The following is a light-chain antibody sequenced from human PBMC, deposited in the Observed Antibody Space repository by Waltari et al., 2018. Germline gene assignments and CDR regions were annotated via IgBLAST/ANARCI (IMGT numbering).Light chain of an antibody. CDR3: VTWDDSLNGWV. J-gene: IGLJ3*02. V-gene: IGLV1-44*01. CDR2: NNY. CDR1: HPNIGSKN. Sequence: QSVVTQSPSASGAPGQRVTISWSGRHPNIGSKNVDWYQQLPGTAPNLLIFNNYQRPSGVPDRFSASKSGTSASLAISGLQSEDEAEYYCVTWDDSLNGWVFGGGTKLAVV.